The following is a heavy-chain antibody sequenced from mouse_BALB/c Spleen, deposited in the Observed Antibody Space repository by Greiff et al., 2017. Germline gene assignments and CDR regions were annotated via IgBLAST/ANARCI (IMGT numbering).Heavy chain of an antibody. Sequence: DLVKPGASVKLSCKASGYTFTSYWINWIKQRPGQGLEWIGRIAPGSGNTYYNEMFKGKATLTVDTSSSTAYIQLSSLSSEDSAVYFCAREYGNPAWFAYWGQGTLVTVSA. CDR1: GYTFTSYW. CDR2: IAPGSGNT. CDR3: AREYGNPAWFAY. V-gene: IGHV1S41*01. D-gene: IGHD2-10*02. J-gene: IGHJ3*01.